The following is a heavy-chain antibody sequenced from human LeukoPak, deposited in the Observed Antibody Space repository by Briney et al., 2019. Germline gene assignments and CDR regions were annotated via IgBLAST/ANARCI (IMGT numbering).Heavy chain of an antibody. V-gene: IGHV3-66*01. Sequence: GGSLRLSCAASGFTVIYNFMSWVRQAPGKGLEWVSVIYSGGGTYYADSVKGRFTISRDNSKNTVYLQMNSLRVDDTAVYYCARVKVGITYWFDPWGQGTLVTVSS. D-gene: IGHD1-26*01. CDR3: ARVKVGITYWFDP. J-gene: IGHJ5*02. CDR1: GFTVIYNF. CDR2: IYSGGGT.